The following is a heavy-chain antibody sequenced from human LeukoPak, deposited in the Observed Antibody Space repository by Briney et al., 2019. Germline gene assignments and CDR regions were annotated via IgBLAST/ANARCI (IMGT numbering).Heavy chain of an antibody. CDR2: IYYSGST. V-gene: IGHV4-59*08. J-gene: IGHJ5*01. CDR1: GGSISSYY. CDR3: ARRTVGPTGRWFDS. D-gene: IGHD1-26*01. Sequence: PSETLSLTCTVSGGSISSYYWSWIRQPPGKGLEWTGYIYYSGSTNYNPSLKSRVTISVDTSKNQFSLKVKSVSAADTAVYYCARRTVGPTGRWFDSWGQGTQVTVSS.